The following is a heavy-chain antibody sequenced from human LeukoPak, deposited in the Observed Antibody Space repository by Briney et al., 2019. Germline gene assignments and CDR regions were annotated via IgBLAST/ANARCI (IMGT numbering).Heavy chain of an antibody. CDR1: GFTFSSYE. Sequence: PGGSLRLSCAASGFTFSSYEMNWVRQAPGKGLEWVSYISSSGSTIYYADSVKGRFTISRDNAKNSLYLQMNSLRAEDTAVYYCARDLKWLRYFDPWGQGTLVTVSS. CDR3: ARDLKWLRYFDP. CDR2: ISSSGSTI. J-gene: IGHJ5*02. V-gene: IGHV3-48*03. D-gene: IGHD5-12*01.